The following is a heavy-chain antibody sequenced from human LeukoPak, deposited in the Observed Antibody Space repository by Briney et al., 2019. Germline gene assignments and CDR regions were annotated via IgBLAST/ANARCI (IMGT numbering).Heavy chain of an antibody. CDR2: IKQDGSEK. CDR3: ARDRYSGYDYTFTYYYYMDV. Sequence: PGGSLRLSCAASGFTFSSYWMSWVRQAPGKGLEWVANIKQDGSEKYYVDSVKGRFTISRDNAKNSLYLQMNSLRAEDTAVYYCARDRYSGYDYTFTYYYYMDVWGKGTTVTVSS. J-gene: IGHJ6*03. CDR1: GFTFSSYW. D-gene: IGHD5-12*01. V-gene: IGHV3-7*01.